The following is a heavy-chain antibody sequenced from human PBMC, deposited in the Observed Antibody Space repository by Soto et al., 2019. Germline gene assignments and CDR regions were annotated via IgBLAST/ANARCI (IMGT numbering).Heavy chain of an antibody. CDR3: ARAHSLRSSSGVGNWFDP. D-gene: IGHD6-6*01. CDR2: INPSGGST. J-gene: IGHJ5*02. Sequence: SSVKVSCKASGYTFTSYYMHWVRQAPGQGLEWMGIINPSGGSTSYAQKFQGRVTMTRDTSTSTVYMELSSLRSEDTAVYYCARAHSLRSSSGVGNWFDPWGQGTLVTVSS. V-gene: IGHV1-46*01. CDR1: GYTFTSYY.